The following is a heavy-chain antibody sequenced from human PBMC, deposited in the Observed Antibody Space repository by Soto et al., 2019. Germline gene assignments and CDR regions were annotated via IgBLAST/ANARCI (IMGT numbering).Heavy chain of an antibody. J-gene: IGHJ4*02. CDR1: GGSISSYY. V-gene: IGHV4-59*01. CDR2: IYYSGST. CDR3: SGACRYYFDF. Sequence: SETLSLTCTVSGGSISSYYWSWIRQPPGKGLEWIGYIYYSGSTNYNPSLKSRVTISVDTSKNQFSLKLSSVTAADTAVYYCSGACRYYFDFWARGTLVTVS.